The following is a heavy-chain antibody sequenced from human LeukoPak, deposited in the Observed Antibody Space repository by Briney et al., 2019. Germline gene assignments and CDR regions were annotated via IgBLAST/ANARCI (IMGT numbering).Heavy chain of an antibody. Sequence: SETLSLTCTVSGGSISSSSYYWGWIRQPPGKGLEWIGSIYYSGSTYYNPSLKSRVTISVDTSKNQFSLKLSFVTAADTAVYYCARSSFGELSLLPFDYWGQGTLVTVSS. D-gene: IGHD3-10*01. CDR2: IYYSGST. V-gene: IGHV4-39*01. CDR1: GGSISSSSYY. CDR3: ARSSFGELSLLPFDY. J-gene: IGHJ4*02.